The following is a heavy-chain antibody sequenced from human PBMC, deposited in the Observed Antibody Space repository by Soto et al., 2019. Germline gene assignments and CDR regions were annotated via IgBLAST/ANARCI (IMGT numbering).Heavy chain of an antibody. V-gene: IGHV1-3*01. CDR2: INAGNGNT. CDR1: GYTFTSYA. J-gene: IGHJ4*02. CDR3: ARAVSSSWYMGY. Sequence: ASVKVSCKASGYTFTSYAIHWVRQAPGQRLEWMGWINAGNGNTKYSQKFQGRVTITRDTSASTAYMELSSLRSEDTAVYYCARAVSSSWYMGYWGQGTLVTVSS. D-gene: IGHD6-13*01.